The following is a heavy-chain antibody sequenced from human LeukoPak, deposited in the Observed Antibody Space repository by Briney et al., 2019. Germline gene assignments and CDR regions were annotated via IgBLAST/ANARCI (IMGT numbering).Heavy chain of an antibody. CDR3: ARDTVTLPYYYYGMDV. D-gene: IGHD4-11*01. Sequence: SETLSLTCTVSGGSISSGDYCWSWIRQPPGKGLEWIGYIYYSGSTYYNPSLKSRVTIPVDTSKNQFSLKLSSVTAADTAVYYCARDTVTLPYYYYGMDVWGQGTTVTVSS. V-gene: IGHV4-30-4*01. CDR1: GGSISSGDYC. J-gene: IGHJ6*02. CDR2: IYYSGST.